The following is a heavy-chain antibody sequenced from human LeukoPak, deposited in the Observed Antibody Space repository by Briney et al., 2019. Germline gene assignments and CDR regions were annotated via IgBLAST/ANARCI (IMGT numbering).Heavy chain of an antibody. CDR2: ISGNGGST. D-gene: IGHD2-15*01. V-gene: IGHV3-23*01. CDR1: GFTFSSYA. CDR3: AMRPADCSSSSCPTINRYYYGMDV. J-gene: IGHJ6*02. Sequence: GGSLRLSCAASGFTFSSYAMSWVRQAPGKGLEWVSAISGNGGSTYYADSVKGRFTISRDNSKNTLHLQLNSLRDEDTAMYYCAMRPADCSSSSCPTINRYYYGMDVWGQGTTVIVSS.